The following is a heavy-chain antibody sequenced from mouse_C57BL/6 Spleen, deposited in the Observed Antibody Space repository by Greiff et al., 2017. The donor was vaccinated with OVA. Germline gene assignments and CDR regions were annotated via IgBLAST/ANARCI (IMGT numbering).Heavy chain of an antibody. V-gene: IGHV1-54*01. CDR1: GYAFTNYL. Sequence: VQLQQSGAELVRPGTSVKVSCKASGYAFTNYLIEWVKQRPGQGLEWIGVINPGSGGTSYNEKFKGKATLTADKSSSTAYMQLSSLTSEDSAVYFCARESQRVPGWYFDVWGTGTTVTVSS. J-gene: IGHJ1*03. CDR2: INPGSGGT. CDR3: ARESQRVPGWYFDV.